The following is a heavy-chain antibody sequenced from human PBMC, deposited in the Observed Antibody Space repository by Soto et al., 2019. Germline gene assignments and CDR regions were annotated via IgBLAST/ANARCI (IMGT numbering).Heavy chain of an antibody. V-gene: IGHV3-72*01. CDR2: TRNKANSHTT. CDR1: GFTFSDHY. CDR3: ARVRGYSGYDIWDY. D-gene: IGHD5-12*01. J-gene: IGHJ4*02. Sequence: EVQLVESGGGLVQPGGSLRLSCAASGFTFSDHYMDWVRQAPGKGLEWVGRTRNKANSHTTEYAASVKGRFTISRDDSKNSLYLQMNSLKTEDTAVYYCARVRGYSGYDIWDYWGQGTLVTVSS.